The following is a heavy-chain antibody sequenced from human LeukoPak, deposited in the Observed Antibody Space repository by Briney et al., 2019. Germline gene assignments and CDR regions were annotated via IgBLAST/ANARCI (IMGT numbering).Heavy chain of an antibody. CDR3: ARRDGGAAFDI. V-gene: IGHV4-59*08. D-gene: IGHD4-23*01. Sequence: SETLSLTCTVSGGSISTYYWSWIRQPPGKGLEWIGYIYYSGSTNSNPSLKNRVTISVDTSKNQFSLKLTSVTAADTAVYYCARRDGGAAFDIWGQGTMVTVSS. J-gene: IGHJ3*02. CDR1: GGSISTYY. CDR2: IYYSGST.